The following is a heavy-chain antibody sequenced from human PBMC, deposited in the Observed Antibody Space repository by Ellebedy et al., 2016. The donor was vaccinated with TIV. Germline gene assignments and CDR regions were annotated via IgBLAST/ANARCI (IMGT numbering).Heavy chain of an antibody. CDR3: ARARGYGSRVGALALFDP. J-gene: IGHJ5*02. CDR2: INHSGST. CDR1: GGSFSGYY. D-gene: IGHD5-18*01. Sequence: SETLSLXCAVYGGSFSGYYWSWIRQPPGKGLEWIGEINHSGSTNYNPSLKSRVTISVDTSKNQFSLKLSSVTAADTAVYYCARARGYGSRVGALALFDPWGQGTLVTVSS. V-gene: IGHV4-34*01.